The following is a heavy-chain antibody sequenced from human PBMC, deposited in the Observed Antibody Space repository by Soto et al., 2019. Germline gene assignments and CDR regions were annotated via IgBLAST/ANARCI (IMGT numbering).Heavy chain of an antibody. D-gene: IGHD3-3*01. CDR1: GFTFSSYG. J-gene: IGHJ4*02. V-gene: IGHV3-30*18. Sequence: GGSLRLSCAASGFTFSSYGMHWVRQAPGEGLEWVAVISYDGSNKYYADSVKGRFTISRDNSKNTLYLQMNSLRAEDTAVYYCAKARATYYDFWSGYYWVLDYWGQGTLVTVSS. CDR3: AKARATYYDFWSGYYWVLDY. CDR2: ISYDGSNK.